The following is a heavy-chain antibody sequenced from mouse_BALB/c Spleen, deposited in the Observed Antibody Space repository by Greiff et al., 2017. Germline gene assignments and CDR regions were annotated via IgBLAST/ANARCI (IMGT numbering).Heavy chain of an antibody. V-gene: IGHV1-9*01. CDR2: ILPGSGST. CDR3: ARGYDYDGSFAY. Sequence: QVQLKESGAELMKPGASVKISCKATGYTFSSYWIEWVKQRPGHGLEWIGEILPGSGSTNYNEKFKGKATLTADKSSSTAYMQLSSLTSEDSAVYFCARGYDYDGSFAYWGQGTLVTVSA. J-gene: IGHJ3*01. D-gene: IGHD2-4*01. CDR1: GYTFSSYW.